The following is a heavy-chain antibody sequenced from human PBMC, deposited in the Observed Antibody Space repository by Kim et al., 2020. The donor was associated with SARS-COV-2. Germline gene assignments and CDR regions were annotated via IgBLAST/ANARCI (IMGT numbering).Heavy chain of an antibody. CDR3: ARSDANYDILTGYPRFNWFDP. Sequence: SETLSLTCTVSGGSISSGGYYWSWIRQHPGKGLEWIGYIYYSGSTYYNPSLKSRVTISVDTSKNQFSLKLSSVTAADTAVYYCARSDANYDILTGYPRFNWFDPWGQGTLVTVSS. D-gene: IGHD3-9*01. J-gene: IGHJ5*02. V-gene: IGHV4-31*03. CDR1: GGSISSGGYY. CDR2: IYYSGST.